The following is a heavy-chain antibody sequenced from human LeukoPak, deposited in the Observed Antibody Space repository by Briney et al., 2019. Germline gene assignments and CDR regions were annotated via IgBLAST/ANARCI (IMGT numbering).Heavy chain of an antibody. J-gene: IGHJ4*02. Sequence: SETLSLTCTVSGGSISSSSYYWGWIRQPPGKGLEWIGSIYYNGSTYYNPSLKSRVTISVDTSKNQFSLKLSSVTAADTAVYYCAGDIAVAGTSVSGWGQGTLVTVSS. D-gene: IGHD6-19*01. CDR3: AGDIAVAGTSVSG. CDR1: GGSISSSSYY. CDR2: IYYNGST. V-gene: IGHV4-39*01.